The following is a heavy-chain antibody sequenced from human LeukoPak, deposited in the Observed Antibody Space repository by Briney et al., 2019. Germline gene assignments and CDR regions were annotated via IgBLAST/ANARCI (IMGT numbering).Heavy chain of an antibody. CDR1: GGSFSGYY. D-gene: IGHD3-22*01. V-gene: IGHV4-34*01. J-gene: IGHJ6*03. CDR2: MNPSGST. CDR3: ARGRQDVTMIVVVMTAVSYYLDV. Sequence: SETLSLTCAVYGGSFSGYYWTWIRQTPEKGLEWIGEMNPSGSTSYNPSLKSRVTISVDTSNNQSSLKLSSVTAADTAVYYRARGRQDVTMIVVVMTAVSYYLDVWGKGTTVTVS.